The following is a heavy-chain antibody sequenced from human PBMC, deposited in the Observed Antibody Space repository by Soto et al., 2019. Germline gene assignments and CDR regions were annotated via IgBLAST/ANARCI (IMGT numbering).Heavy chain of an antibody. CDR2: INPSGGST. V-gene: IGHV1-46*01. J-gene: IGHJ5*02. CDR3: ARDLRDISGYNWFDP. D-gene: IGHD2-21*01. Sequence: GASVKVSCKASGYTFTGYYMHWVRQAPGQGLEWMGWINPSGGSTSYAQKFQGRVTMTRDTSTSTVYMELSSLRSEDTAVYYCARDLRDISGYNWFDPWGQGTLVTVSS. CDR1: GYTFTGYY.